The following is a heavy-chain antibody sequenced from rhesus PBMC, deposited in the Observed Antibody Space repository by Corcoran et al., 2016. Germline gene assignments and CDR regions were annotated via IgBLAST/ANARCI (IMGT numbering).Heavy chain of an antibody. CDR3: GRGRVVNDRGLDS. J-gene: IGHJ4*01. D-gene: IGHD3-28*01. CDR1: GAFVNSNS. Sequence: QVQLQESGPGLVKSSATLSLTCAVSGAFVNSNSSTWIRQPPAQGLEWIGRIFGDGGSTSYNPALTRRVTISRDTSKNQFSLKLNSVTAADTAVYYCGRGRVVNDRGLDSWGQGVLVTVSS. V-gene: IGHV4-147*01. CDR2: IFGDGGST.